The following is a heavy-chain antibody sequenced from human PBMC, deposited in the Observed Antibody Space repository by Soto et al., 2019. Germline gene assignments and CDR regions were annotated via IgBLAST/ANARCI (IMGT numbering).Heavy chain of an antibody. D-gene: IGHD1-26*01. CDR2: INPSGGST. CDR1: GYTFTSYE. CDR3: ARDDSGFSGSHYIDYFNY. J-gene: IGHJ4*02. V-gene: IGHV1-46*01. Sequence: GASVKVSCKASGYTFTSYEMYWVRQAPGRGLEWMGIINPSGGSTTYAQKFQGRVTMTRDTSTSTVYMELSSLRSEDTAVYYCARDDSGFSGSHYIDYFNYWGQGALVTVSS.